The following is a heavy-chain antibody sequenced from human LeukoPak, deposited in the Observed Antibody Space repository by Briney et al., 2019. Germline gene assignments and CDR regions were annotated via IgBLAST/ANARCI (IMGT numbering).Heavy chain of an antibody. J-gene: IGHJ4*02. CDR2: ISYDGSNK. CDR3: AKGAYYYDSSGPEGDY. Sequence: GGPLRLSCAASGFTFSSYGMHWVRQAPGKGLEWVAVISYDGSNKYYADSVKGRFTISRDNSKNTLYLQMNSLRAEDTAVYYCAKGAYYYDSSGPEGDYWGQGTLVTVSS. D-gene: IGHD3-22*01. V-gene: IGHV3-30*18. CDR1: GFTFSSYG.